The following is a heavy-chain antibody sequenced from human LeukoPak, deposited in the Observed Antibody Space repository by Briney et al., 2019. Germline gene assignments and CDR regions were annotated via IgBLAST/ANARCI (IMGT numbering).Heavy chain of an antibody. Sequence: GGSLRLSCAASGFTFSSYAMHWVRQAPGKGLEWVAVISYDGSNKYYADSVKGRFTISRDNSKNTLYLQMNSLRAEDTAVYYCAREFERVRGVKGWFDPWGQGTLVTVSS. D-gene: IGHD3-10*01. J-gene: IGHJ5*02. CDR2: ISYDGSNK. CDR1: GFTFSSYA. CDR3: AREFERVRGVKGWFDP. V-gene: IGHV3-30-3*01.